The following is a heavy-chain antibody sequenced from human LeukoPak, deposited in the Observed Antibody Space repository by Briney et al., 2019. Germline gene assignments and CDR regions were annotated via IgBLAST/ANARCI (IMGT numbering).Heavy chain of an antibody. V-gene: IGHV4-59*01. J-gene: IGHJ4*02. CDR3: ARADPYYYDSSGIFDY. CDR1: GGSISSYY. CDR2: IYYSGST. Sequence: SETLSLTCTVSGGSISSYYWSWIRQPPGKGLEWIGYIYYSGSTNYNPSLKSRVTISVDTSKNQFSLKLSSVTAADTAMYYCARADPYYYDSSGIFDYWGQGTLVTVSS. D-gene: IGHD3-22*01.